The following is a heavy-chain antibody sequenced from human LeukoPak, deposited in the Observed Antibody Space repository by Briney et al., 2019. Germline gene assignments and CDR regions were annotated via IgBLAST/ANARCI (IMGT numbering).Heavy chain of an antibody. J-gene: IGHJ6*02. D-gene: IGHD6-13*01. CDR3: ARHSETGSSSWSYYYYYYGMDV. V-gene: IGHV4-59*08. CDR1: GGSISSYY. Sequence: SETLSLTCTVSGGSISSYYWSWIRQPPGKGLEWIGYIYYSGSTNYNPSLKSRVTISVDTSKNQFSLKLSSVTAADTAVYYCARHSETGSSSWSYYYYYYGMDVWGQGTTVTVSS. CDR2: IYYSGST.